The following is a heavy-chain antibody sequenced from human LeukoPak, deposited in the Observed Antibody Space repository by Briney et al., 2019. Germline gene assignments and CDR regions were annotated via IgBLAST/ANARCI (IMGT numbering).Heavy chain of an antibody. Sequence: SVKVSCKASGGTFSSYAISWVRQAPGQGLEWMGRIIPIFGTANYAQEFQGRVTITTDESTSTAYMELSSLRSEDTAVYYCAAVLGYYDSSGYYDLDYWGQGTLVTVSS. V-gene: IGHV1-69*05. CDR1: GGTFSSYA. CDR2: IIPIFGTA. CDR3: AAVLGYYDSSGYYDLDY. J-gene: IGHJ4*02. D-gene: IGHD3-22*01.